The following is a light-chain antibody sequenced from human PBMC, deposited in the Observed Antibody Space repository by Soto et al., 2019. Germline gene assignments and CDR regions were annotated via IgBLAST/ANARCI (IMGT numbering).Light chain of an antibody. J-gene: IGLJ2*01. CDR3: SSYTTTTTVD. Sequence: QSVLTQPASVSGSLGQSITISCIGTSSDVGGYNYVSWYQQHPGKAPKLMIYEVTHRPSGVSHRFSGSKSANTASLTISGLQAEDEAVYYCSSYTTTTTVDFGGGTKLTVL. V-gene: IGLV2-14*01. CDR1: SSDVGGYNY. CDR2: EVT.